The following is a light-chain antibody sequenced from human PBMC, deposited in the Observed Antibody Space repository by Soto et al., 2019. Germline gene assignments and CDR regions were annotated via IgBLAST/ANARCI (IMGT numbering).Light chain of an antibody. Sequence: EIVLTQSPATLALSPGERATLSCRTGQSVRSYLAWYQQKPGQAPRLLIYDAINRATGIPARFSGSGSGTDFSLTISSLEPEDFAVYYCQQRSNWPLTFGGGTRVEIK. CDR1: QSVRSY. J-gene: IGKJ4*01. V-gene: IGKV3-11*01. CDR3: QQRSNWPLT. CDR2: DAI.